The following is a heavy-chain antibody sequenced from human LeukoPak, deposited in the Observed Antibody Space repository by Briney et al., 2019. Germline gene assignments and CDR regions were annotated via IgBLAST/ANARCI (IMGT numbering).Heavy chain of an antibody. D-gene: IGHD1-26*01. CDR2: IYPGDSDT. J-gene: IGHJ6*03. Sequence: HGESLKISCKGSGYSFTSYWIGWVRQMPGKGLEWMGIIYPGDSDTRYSPSFQGQVTISADKSISTAYLQWSSLKASDTAMYHCARMGDGVPHPTQSDGYYMDVWGKGTTVTVSS. CDR3: ARMGDGVPHPTQSDGYYMDV. CDR1: GYSFTSYW. V-gene: IGHV5-51*01.